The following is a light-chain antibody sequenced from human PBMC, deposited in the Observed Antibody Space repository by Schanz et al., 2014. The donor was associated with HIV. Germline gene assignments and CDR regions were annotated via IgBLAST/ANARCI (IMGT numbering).Light chain of an antibody. Sequence: QSALTQPPSASGSPGQSVTVSCTGTSSDIGGYDLVSWYQQHPGKAPKLIIYEVTKRPSGVPDRFSGSRSGNTASLTVSGLQADDEADYYCASYGGNYNLLFGGGTKVTVL. CDR3: ASYGGNYNLL. CDR1: SSDIGGYDL. V-gene: IGLV2-8*01. J-gene: IGLJ2*01. CDR2: EVT.